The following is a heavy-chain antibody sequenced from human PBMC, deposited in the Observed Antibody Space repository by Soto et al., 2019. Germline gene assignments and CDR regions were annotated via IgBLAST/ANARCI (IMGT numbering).Heavy chain of an antibody. CDR3: ARDNPYTNSVGNWFDP. J-gene: IGHJ5*02. CDR2: IIPVFGTV. CDR1: GGTFSNYA. V-gene: IGHV1-69*01. D-gene: IGHD6-13*01. Sequence: QVRLVQSGAEVQKPGSSVKVSCKASGGTFSNYAITWLRLAPGQGLEWLGGIIPVFGTVNYAQKFQGRVTITADESTSTAYMELNRLRSEDTAGYYCARDNPYTNSVGNWFDPWGQGTLVIVS.